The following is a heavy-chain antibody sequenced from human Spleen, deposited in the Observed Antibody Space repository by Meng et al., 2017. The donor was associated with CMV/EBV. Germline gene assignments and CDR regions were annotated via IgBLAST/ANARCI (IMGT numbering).Heavy chain of an antibody. J-gene: IGHJ4*01. CDR3: ARDLGVGAAGY. CDR1: GYTFSDYF. D-gene: IGHD3-3*01. Sequence: SCKASGYTFSDYFLHWVRQAPGQGLEWMGWINPKSGVTNYAQRFRDRVTMTTDTSIRTVYMDLSRLTSDDTAIFYCARDLGVGAAGYWGQGTLVTVSS. V-gene: IGHV1-2*02. CDR2: INPKSGVT.